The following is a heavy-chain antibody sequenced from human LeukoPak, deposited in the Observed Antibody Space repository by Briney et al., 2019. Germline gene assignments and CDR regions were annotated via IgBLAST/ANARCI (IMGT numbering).Heavy chain of an antibody. CDR1: GFIFSDHA. CDR3: ARQMTSTRLFDS. Sequence: GGSLRLSCVASGFIFSDHAFHWVRQSPDKGLEGVALIGSDGTKKYYADSVQGRFTVSRENSKNPPFLQMNTVRADDTAVYFCARQMTSTRLFDSWGQGTLVTVSS. J-gene: IGHJ4*02. CDR2: IGSDGTKK. V-gene: IGHV3-30*04. D-gene: IGHD5/OR15-5a*01.